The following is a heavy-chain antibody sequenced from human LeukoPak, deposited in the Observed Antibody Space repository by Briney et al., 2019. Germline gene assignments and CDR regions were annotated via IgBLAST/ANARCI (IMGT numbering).Heavy chain of an antibody. CDR1: GYTFTGYY. J-gene: IGHJ4*02. CDR2: INPNSGNT. CDR3: ARGPSGYGPDY. Sequence: ASVKVSCKASGYTFTGYYMHWVRQAPGQGLEWMGWINPNSGNTGYAQKFQGRVTMTRNTSISTAYMELSSLRSEDTAVYYCARGPSGYGPDYWGQGTLVTVSS. D-gene: IGHD5-12*01. V-gene: IGHV1-8*02.